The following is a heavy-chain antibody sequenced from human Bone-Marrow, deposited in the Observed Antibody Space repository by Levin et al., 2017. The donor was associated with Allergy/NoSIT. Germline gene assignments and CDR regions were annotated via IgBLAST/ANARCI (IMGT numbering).Heavy chain of an antibody. V-gene: IGHV4-61*02. CDR3: ARGGHVRESSGTSWYSFSYYYMDV. Sequence: SETLSLTCTVSGGSISSGNYYWSWIRQPAGERLEWIGRIYTSGSTNYNPSLKSRVTISLDTSKNQFSLKLTSVTAGDTDGDYCARGGHVRESSGTSWYSFSYYYMDVWGKGTTVTVSS. D-gene: IGHD2-2*02. J-gene: IGHJ6*03. CDR1: GGSISSGNYY. CDR2: IYTSGST.